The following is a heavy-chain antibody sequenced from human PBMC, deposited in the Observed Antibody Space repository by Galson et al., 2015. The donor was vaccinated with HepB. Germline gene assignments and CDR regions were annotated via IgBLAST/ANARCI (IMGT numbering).Heavy chain of an antibody. CDR1: GGTFSSYA. J-gene: IGHJ4*02. Sequence: SVKVSCKASGGTFSSYAISWVRQAPGQGLEWMGGIIPIFGTANYAQKFQGRVTITADESTSTAYMELSSLRSEDTAVYYCARRGRWLQYFDYWGQGTLVTVSS. V-gene: IGHV1-69*13. D-gene: IGHD5-24*01. CDR3: ARRGRWLQYFDY. CDR2: IIPIFGTA.